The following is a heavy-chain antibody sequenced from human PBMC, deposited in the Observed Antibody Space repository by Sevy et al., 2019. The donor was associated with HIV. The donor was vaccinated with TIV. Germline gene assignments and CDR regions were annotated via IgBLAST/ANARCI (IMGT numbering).Heavy chain of an antibody. Sequence: SETLSLTCTVSGGSITSLYWNWVRQPPGKGLEWIANIYYNGHINYNPTLKSRVTLSLDTSKNQFSLRMSSVTAADTAMYYCAGENAWGRGYSWGQGTLVTVSS. CDR1: GGSITSLY. J-gene: IGHJ4*02. D-gene: IGHD1-26*01. V-gene: IGHV4-59*08. CDR3: AGENAWGRGYS. CDR2: IYYNGHI.